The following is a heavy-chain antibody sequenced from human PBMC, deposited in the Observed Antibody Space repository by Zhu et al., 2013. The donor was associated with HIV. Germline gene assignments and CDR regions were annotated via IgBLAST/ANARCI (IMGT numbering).Heavy chain of an antibody. V-gene: IGHV3-9*01. Sequence: EVQLVESGGGLVQPGRSLRLSCAASGFTFDDYAMHWVRQAPGKGLEWVSGISWNSGSIGYADSVKGRFTISRDNAKNSLYLQMNSLRAEDTALYYCAKDIELGLYCSGGSCTDAFDIWGQGTMVTVSS. CDR2: ISWNSGSI. CDR3: AKDIELGLYCSGGSCTDAFDI. CDR1: GFTFDDYA. D-gene: IGHD2-15*01. J-gene: IGHJ3*02.